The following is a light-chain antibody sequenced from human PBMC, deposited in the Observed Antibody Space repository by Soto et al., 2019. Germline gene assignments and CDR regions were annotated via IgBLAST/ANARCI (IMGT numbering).Light chain of an antibody. CDR1: QTVYNGY. Sequence: ENGLTQSTGTLSLSHGERATLSCRAGQTVYNGYLAWYQQKPGQAPRLLIYGASSRATGIPDRFSGSGSGTDFTLTISRLEPEDFAVYYCQQYVSSPRTFGQGTKVDIK. CDR2: GAS. V-gene: IGKV3-20*01. J-gene: IGKJ1*01. CDR3: QQYVSSPRT.